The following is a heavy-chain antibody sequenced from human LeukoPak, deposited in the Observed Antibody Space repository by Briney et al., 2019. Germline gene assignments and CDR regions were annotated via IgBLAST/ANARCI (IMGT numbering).Heavy chain of an antibody. CDR3: ASGTAIAAAGLGNY. Sequence: SETLSLTCAVYGGSFSGYYWSWIRQPPGKGLEWIGSIHHSGSTYYNPSLKSRVTISVDTSKNQFSLKLSSVTAADTAVYYCASGTAIAAAGLGNYWGQGTLVTVSS. CDR1: GGSFSGYY. J-gene: IGHJ4*02. CDR2: IHHSGST. V-gene: IGHV4-34*01. D-gene: IGHD6-13*01.